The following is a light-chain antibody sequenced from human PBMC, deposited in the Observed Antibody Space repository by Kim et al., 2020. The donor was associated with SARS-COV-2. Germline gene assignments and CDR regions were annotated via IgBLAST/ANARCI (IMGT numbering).Light chain of an antibody. V-gene: IGKV1-5*03. CDR3: QQYSSYSPFS. CDR1: QNIDAW. J-gene: IGKJ2*03. Sequence: DIQMTQSPSTLSASVGDRVTITCRASQNIDAWLAWYQQKPGKAPKVLIYKASTLESGVPTRFSGSGSGTEFTLTISSLQPDDFATYFCQQYSSYSPFSFGQGTKVDIK. CDR2: KAS.